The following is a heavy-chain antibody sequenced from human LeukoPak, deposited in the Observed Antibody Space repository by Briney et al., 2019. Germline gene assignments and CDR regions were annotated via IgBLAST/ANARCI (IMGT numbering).Heavy chain of an antibody. D-gene: IGHD5-12*01. J-gene: IGHJ3*02. CDR2: IYTSGST. Sequence: SETLSLTCTVSGGSISSGSYYWSWIRQPAGKGLEWIGRIYTSGSTNYNPSLKSRVTISVDTSKNQFSLKLSSVTAADTAVYYCARVSSDDYPPEGLPAFDIWGQGTMVTVSS. V-gene: IGHV4-61*02. CDR1: GGSISSGSYY. CDR3: ARVSSDDYPPEGLPAFDI.